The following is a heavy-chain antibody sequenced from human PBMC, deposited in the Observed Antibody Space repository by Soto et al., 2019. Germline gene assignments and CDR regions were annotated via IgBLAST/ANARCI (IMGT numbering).Heavy chain of an antibody. CDR1: GYTFTSYD. D-gene: IGHD3-3*01. V-gene: IGHV1-8*01. J-gene: IGHJ6*03. CDR3: ARVYYDFWSGYYLNPIPRENYYYYYYMDV. Sequence: ASVKVSCKASGYTFTSYDINWVRQATGQGLEWMGWMNPNSGNTGYAQKFQGRVTMTRNTSISTAYMELSSLRSEDTAVYYCARVYYDFWSGYYLNPIPRENYYYYYYMDVWGKGTKVTVSS. CDR2: MNPNSGNT.